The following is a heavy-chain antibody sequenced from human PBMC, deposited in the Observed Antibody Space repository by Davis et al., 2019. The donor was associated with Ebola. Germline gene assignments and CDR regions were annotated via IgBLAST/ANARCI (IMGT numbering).Heavy chain of an antibody. J-gene: IGHJ4*02. CDR1: GFTFSGSA. D-gene: IGHD3-22*01. CDR2: IRSKANSYAT. V-gene: IGHV3-73*01. CDR3: ARPYDSSGYCDY. Sequence: GGSLRLSCAASGFTFSGSAMHWVRQASGKGLEWVGRIRSKANSYATAYAASVKGRFTISRDDSKNTAYLQMNSLRAEDTAVYYCARPYDSSGYCDYWGQGTLVTVSS.